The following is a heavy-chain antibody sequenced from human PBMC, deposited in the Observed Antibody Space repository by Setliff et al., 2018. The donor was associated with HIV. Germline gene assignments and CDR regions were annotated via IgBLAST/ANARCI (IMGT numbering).Heavy chain of an antibody. D-gene: IGHD6-6*01. J-gene: IGHJ4*02. CDR2: IVNSGGVT. Sequence: GGSLRLSCAASGFSFSTYAMTWVRQAPGKGLEWVSVIVNSGGVTYYADSVKGRFTISRDNAKNSLYLQMNSLRAEDTAVYYCAREILSSSAIDYWGQGTLVTVSS. CDR1: GFSFSTYA. V-gene: IGHV3-23*01. CDR3: AREILSSSAIDY.